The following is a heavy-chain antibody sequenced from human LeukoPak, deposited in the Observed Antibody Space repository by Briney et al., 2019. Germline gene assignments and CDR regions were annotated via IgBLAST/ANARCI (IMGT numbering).Heavy chain of an antibody. V-gene: IGHV1-69*13. CDR2: IIPIFGTA. CDR3: ARSRTGYSSSWYWFDP. D-gene: IGHD6-13*01. J-gene: IGHJ5*02. CDR1: GGTFSSYA. Sequence: SVKVSCKASGGTFSSYAISWVRQAPGQGLEWMGAIIPIFGTANYAQKFQGRVTISADESTSTAYMELSSLRSEDTAVYYCARSRTGYSSSWYWFDPWGQGTLVTVSS.